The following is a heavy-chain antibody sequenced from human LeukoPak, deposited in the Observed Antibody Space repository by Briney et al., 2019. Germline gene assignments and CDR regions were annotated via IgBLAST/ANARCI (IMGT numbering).Heavy chain of an antibody. D-gene: IGHD6-13*01. CDR1: GFTFSSYG. CDR3: AKTKGIAAAGPFDY. J-gene: IGHJ4*02. V-gene: IGHV3-33*06. CDR2: IWYDGSNK. Sequence: GGSLRLSCAASGFTFSSYGMHWVRQAPGKGLEWVAVIWYDGSNKYYADSVKGRFTISRDNSKNTLYLQMNSLRAEDTAVYYCAKTKGIAAAGPFDYWGQGTLVTVSP.